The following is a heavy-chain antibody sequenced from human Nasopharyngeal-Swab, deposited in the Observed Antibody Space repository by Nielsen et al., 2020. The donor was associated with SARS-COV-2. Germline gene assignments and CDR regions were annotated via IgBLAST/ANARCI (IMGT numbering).Heavy chain of an antibody. CDR2: FNHSGST. CDR3: ARVSWEGAYYYYMDV. V-gene: IGHV4-34*01. D-gene: IGHD1-26*01. J-gene: IGHJ6*03. Sequence: RQAPGKGLEWSGEFNHSGSTNYNPALKSRVTISVDTSKNQFTLKLSSVIAADTAVYYCARVSWEGAYYYYMDVWGKGTTVTVSS.